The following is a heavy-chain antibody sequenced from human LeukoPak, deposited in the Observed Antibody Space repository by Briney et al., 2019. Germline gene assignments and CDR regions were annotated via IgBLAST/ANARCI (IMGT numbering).Heavy chain of an antibody. V-gene: IGHV4-59*01. D-gene: IGHD3-10*01. Sequence: SETLSLTCTVSGGSISSYYWSWIRQPPGKGLEWIGYIYYSGSTNYNPSLKSRVTISVDTSKNQFSLKLSSVTAADTAVYYCARVAYYGSGSYYNRDNWFDPWGQGTLVTVSS. CDR3: ARVAYYGSGSYYNRDNWFDP. J-gene: IGHJ5*02. CDR2: IYYSGST. CDR1: GGSISSYY.